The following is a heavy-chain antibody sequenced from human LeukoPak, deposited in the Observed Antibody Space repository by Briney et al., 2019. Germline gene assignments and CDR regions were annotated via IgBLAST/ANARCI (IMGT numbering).Heavy chain of an antibody. J-gene: IGHJ6*02. CDR3: ARETPARDYYGMDV. D-gene: IGHD4-23*01. V-gene: IGHV4-59*01. CDR2: IYYSGST. Sequence: SETLSLTCTVSGGSISSYYWSWIRQPPGKGLEWIGDIYYSGSTNYNPSLKSRVTISVDPSKNQFSLKLSSVPAADTAVYYCARETPARDYYGMDVWGQGTTVTVSS. CDR1: GGSISSYY.